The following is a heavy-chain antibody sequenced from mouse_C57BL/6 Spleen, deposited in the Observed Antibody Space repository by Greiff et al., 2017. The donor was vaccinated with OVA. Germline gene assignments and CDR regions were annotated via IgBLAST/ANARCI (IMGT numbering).Heavy chain of an antibody. CDR1: GFNINDYY. V-gene: IGHV14-1*01. Sequence: EVQLQQSGAELVRPGASVKLSCTASGFNINDYYMHWVKQRPEQGLEWIGRIYPEDGDTEYAPKFQGKATMTADTSSTTAYLQLSSLTSEDAAVYCCTTPPSQAPYYFDYWGQGTTRTVSS. J-gene: IGHJ2*01. D-gene: IGHD3-2*02. CDR3: TTPPSQAPYYFDY. CDR2: IYPEDGDT.